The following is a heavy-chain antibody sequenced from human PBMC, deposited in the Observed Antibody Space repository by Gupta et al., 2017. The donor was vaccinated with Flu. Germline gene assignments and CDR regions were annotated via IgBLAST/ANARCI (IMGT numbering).Heavy chain of an antibody. J-gene: IGHJ5*02. CDR2: IYYSGST. CDR1: SISSSSYY. D-gene: IGHD3-3*01. Sequence: SISSSSYYWGWIRQPPGKGLEWIGNIYYSGSTYYNPSLKSRVTISVDTSKNQFSLKLSSVXAADTAVYXCARRVPISGFDPWGQGTLVTVSS. CDR3: ARRVPISGFDP. V-gene: IGHV4-39*01.